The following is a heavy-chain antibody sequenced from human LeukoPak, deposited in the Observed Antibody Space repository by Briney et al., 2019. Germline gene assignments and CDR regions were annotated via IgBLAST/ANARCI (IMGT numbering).Heavy chain of an antibody. J-gene: IGHJ4*02. CDR2: IKSKTDGGTT. CDR3: TIQYQLLSWYFDY. Sequence: GGSLRLSCAASGFTFSNAWMSWVRQAPGKGLEWVGRIKSKTDGGTTDYAAPVKGRFTISRDDSKNTLYLQMNSLKTEDTAVYYCTIQYQLLSWYFDYWGQGTLVTVSS. CDR1: GFTFSNAW. D-gene: IGHD2-2*01. V-gene: IGHV3-15*01.